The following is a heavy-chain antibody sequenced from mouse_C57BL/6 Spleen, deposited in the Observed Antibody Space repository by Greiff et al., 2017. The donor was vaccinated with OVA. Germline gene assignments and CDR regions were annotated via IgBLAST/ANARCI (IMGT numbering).Heavy chain of an antibody. CDR2: ISYDGSN. J-gene: IGHJ3*01. CDR3: AREDTTVVADAWFAY. V-gene: IGHV3-6*01. D-gene: IGHD1-1*01. Sequence: ESGPGLVKPSQSLSLTCSVTGYSITSGYYWNWIRQFPGNKLEWMGYISYDGSNNYNPSLKNRTSITRDTSKNQFFLKLNSVTTEDTATYYCAREDTTVVADAWFAYWGQGTLVTVSA. CDR1: GYSITSGYY.